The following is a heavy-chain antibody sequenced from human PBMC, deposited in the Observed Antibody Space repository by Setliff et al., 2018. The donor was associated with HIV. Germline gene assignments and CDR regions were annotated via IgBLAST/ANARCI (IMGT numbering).Heavy chain of an antibody. V-gene: IGHV5-51*01. CDR2: IYPGDSDT. D-gene: IGHD4-17*01. J-gene: IGHJ1*01. CDR3: ATSDYGGNSGHFQH. CDR1: GYSFTSYW. Sequence: PGESLKISCKGSGYSFTSYWVGWVRQMPGKGLEWMGIIYPGDSDTRYSPSLQGQVTISAFKSINTAYLQWSSLKASDSAIYYCATSDYGGNSGHFQHWGQGTLVTVSS.